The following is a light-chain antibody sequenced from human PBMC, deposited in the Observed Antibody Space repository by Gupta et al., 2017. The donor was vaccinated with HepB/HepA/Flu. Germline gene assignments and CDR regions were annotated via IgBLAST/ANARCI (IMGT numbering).Light chain of an antibody. Sequence: QSVLTQPPSVSGAPGQRVTISCTGSSSSIGAGYDVHWYQQLPGTAPKLLIYGNNNRPSGVPDRFSGSKSGTSASLAITGLQTEDEADYYCQSYDYSLSGFYVFGTGTKVTVL. CDR1: SSSIGAGYD. CDR2: GNN. CDR3: QSYDYSLSGFYV. V-gene: IGLV1-40*01. J-gene: IGLJ1*01.